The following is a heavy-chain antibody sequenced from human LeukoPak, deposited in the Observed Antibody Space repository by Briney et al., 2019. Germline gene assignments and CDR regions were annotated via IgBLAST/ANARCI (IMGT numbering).Heavy chain of an antibody. J-gene: IGHJ5*02. CDR3: AKDGAQYSSGPECDP. CDR2: ISHDGMNA. D-gene: IGHD6-19*01. V-gene: IGHV3-23*01. Sequence: GGSLRLSCAASGLHFSGTAMSWVRQAPGKGLEWVSAISHDGMNAYYADSVKGRFTISRDNSKKTVSMEMSSLTAADTGVYYCAKDGAQYSSGPECDPRGQGALVTVSP. CDR1: GLHFSGTA.